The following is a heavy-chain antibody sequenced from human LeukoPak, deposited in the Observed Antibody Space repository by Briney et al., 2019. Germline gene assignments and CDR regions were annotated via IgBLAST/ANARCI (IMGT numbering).Heavy chain of an antibody. V-gene: IGHV3-30*02. Sequence: PGGSLRLSCATSGFTFSSYGMHWVRQAPGKGLEWVAFIRYDGSNKYYADSVKGRFTISRDNSKNTLYLQMNSLRAEDTAVYYCAKPHYDILTGYTHYFDYWGQGTLVTVSS. CDR3: AKPHYDILTGYTHYFDY. D-gene: IGHD3-9*01. CDR1: GFTFSSYG. J-gene: IGHJ4*02. CDR2: IRYDGSNK.